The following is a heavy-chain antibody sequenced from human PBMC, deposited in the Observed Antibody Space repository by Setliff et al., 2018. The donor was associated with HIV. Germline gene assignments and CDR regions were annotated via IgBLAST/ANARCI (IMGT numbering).Heavy chain of an antibody. CDR2: ISASSDNT. CDR3: ARGQLDRHLRSDVPFDI. D-gene: IGHD1-1*01. CDR1: GYTFTTYG. J-gene: IGHJ3*02. Sequence: ASVKVSCKASGYTFTTYGFNWVRQAPGQGLEWMGWISASSDNTNYAQKFQGRVTLTTDTSTNTVYMELKSLRSDDTAVYFCARGQLDRHLRSDVPFDIWGQRTMVTVSS. V-gene: IGHV1-18*01.